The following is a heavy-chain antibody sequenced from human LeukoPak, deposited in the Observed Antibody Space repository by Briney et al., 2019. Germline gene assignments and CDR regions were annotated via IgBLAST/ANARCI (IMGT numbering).Heavy chain of an antibody. CDR2: SHHSGTT. Sequence: TSETLSLTCAVSGGSISSVNWWSWVRQPPGKGLEWIGESHHSGTTNYNPSLKSRVTISVDRSKNQFSLKLTSVTAADTAMYYCASRHCSGGGCYFAGADPFDYWGQGALVTVSS. V-gene: IGHV4-4*02. CDR3: ASRHCSGGGCYFAGADPFDY. J-gene: IGHJ4*02. D-gene: IGHD2-15*01. CDR1: GGSISSVNW.